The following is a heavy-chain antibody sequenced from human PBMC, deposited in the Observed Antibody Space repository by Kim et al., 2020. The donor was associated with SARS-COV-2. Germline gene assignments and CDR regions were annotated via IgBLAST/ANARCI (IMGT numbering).Heavy chain of an antibody. Sequence: GGSLRLSCAASGFTFSSYSMNWVRQAPGKGLEWVSSISSSSSYIYYAGSVKGRFTISRDNAKNSLYLQMNSLRAEDTAVYYCARGMKLGMDYYYYGMDVWGQGTTVTVSS. CDR2: ISSSSSYI. CDR1: GFTFSSYS. V-gene: IGHV3-21*01. D-gene: IGHD3-16*01. CDR3: ARGMKLGMDYYYYGMDV. J-gene: IGHJ6*02.